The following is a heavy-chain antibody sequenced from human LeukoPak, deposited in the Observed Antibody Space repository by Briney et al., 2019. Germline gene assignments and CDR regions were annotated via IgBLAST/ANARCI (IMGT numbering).Heavy chain of an antibody. Sequence: SETLSLTCTVSGGSISSYYWSWIRQPAGKGLEWIGRIYTSGSTNYNPSLKSRVTISVDTSKNQFSLKLSSVTAADTAVYYCARDTTYYDFWSGYPDYWGQGTLVTVSS. CDR2: IYTSGST. J-gene: IGHJ4*02. V-gene: IGHV4-4*07. CDR1: GGSISSYY. D-gene: IGHD3-3*01. CDR3: ARDTTYYDFWSGYPDY.